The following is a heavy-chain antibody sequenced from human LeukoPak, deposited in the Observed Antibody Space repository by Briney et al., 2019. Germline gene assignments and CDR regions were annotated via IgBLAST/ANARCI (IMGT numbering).Heavy chain of an antibody. J-gene: IGHJ4*01. D-gene: IGHD5-18*01. CDR1: VFTVSDIY. CDR3: TKDRSYGRSYFDY. CDR2: IYASGTT. V-gene: IGHV3-66*03. Sequence: GGSLRLSCAVSVFTVSDIYMSWVRQAPGKGLEWVSVIYASGTTYYADSVKGRFTISRDSSNNTLFLQMNSLRIEDTAVYYCTKDRSYGRSYFDYWGHGTLVTVAS.